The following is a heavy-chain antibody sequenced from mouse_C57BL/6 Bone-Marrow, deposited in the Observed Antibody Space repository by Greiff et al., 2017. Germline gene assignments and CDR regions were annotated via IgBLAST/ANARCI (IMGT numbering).Heavy chain of an antibody. CDR2: IYPGSGST. Sequence: VQLQQSGAELVKPGASVKISCQASGYTFPSYWITWVKQRPGQGLEWIGDIYPGSGSTNYNEKFKSKATLTVDTSSSTAYMQLSSLPSEDSAVYYCARGFYHEDWGQGTTLTVSS. J-gene: IGHJ2*01. CDR3: ARGFYHED. V-gene: IGHV1-55*01. CDR1: GYTFPSYW. D-gene: IGHD1-1*01.